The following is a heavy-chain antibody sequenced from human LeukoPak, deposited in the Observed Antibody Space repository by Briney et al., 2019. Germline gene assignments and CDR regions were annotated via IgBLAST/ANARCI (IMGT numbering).Heavy chain of an antibody. Sequence: SVKVSCKASGGTFSSYAISWVRQAPGQGLEWMGGIIPIFGKANYAQKFQGRVTITADKSTSTAYMELSSLRSEDTAVYYCARQPRTYYDSSGYYSGPFDYWGQGTLVTVSS. J-gene: IGHJ4*02. CDR3: ARQPRTYYDSSGYYSGPFDY. V-gene: IGHV1-69*06. CDR2: IIPIFGKA. D-gene: IGHD3-22*01. CDR1: GGTFSSYA.